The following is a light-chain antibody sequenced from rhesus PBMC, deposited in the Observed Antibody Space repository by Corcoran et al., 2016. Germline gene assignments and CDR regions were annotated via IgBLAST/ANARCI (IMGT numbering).Light chain of an antibody. Sequence: DIQMTQSPSSLSASVGDTVTITCRASQDISSWLAWYQQKAGKAPKLLIYKASSLQSGVPLRLSGSGSGTDFPLTFSGLQSEDSATYYCQQYNSRPTFGGGTKVEIK. V-gene: IGKV1-22*01. CDR3: QQYNSRPT. CDR2: KAS. J-gene: IGKJ4*01. CDR1: QDISSW.